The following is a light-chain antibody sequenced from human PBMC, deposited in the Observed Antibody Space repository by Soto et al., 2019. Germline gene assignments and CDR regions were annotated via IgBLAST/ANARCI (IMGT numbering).Light chain of an antibody. CDR2: EVT. CDR3: SSDTTSSTWV. V-gene: IGLV2-14*01. CDR1: SSDVGSYNY. J-gene: IGLJ3*02. Sequence: QSALTQPASVSGSPGQSITISCTGTSSDVGSYNYVSWYQQPRGKVPKLIICEVTNPPPGVSNRFSGSKSGNTASLTISGLQTEDEADYYCSSDTTSSTWVFGGGTKLTVL.